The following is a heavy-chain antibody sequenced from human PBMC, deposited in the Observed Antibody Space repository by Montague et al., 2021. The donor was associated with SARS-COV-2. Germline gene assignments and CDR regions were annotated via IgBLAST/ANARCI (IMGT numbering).Heavy chain of an antibody. D-gene: IGHD3-10*01. CDR1: GTSFSGYY. Sequence: SETLSLTCAVHGTSFSGYYWNWIRQPPGKGLEWIGEINHGGSTKYSPSLESRLTTSADTSKNQFSLKLTSVAAADTAVYYCARLRDGVVPSPILGVGPYYSYYYMDVWGRGTTVTVSS. V-gene: IGHV4-34*01. CDR3: ARLRDGVVPSPILGVGPYYSYYYMDV. CDR2: INHGGST. J-gene: IGHJ6*03.